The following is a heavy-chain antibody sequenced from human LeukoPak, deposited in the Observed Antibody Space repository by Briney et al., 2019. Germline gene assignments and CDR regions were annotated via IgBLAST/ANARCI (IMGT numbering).Heavy chain of an antibody. CDR2: ITSGSSTI. V-gene: IGHV3-11*01. J-gene: IGHJ1*01. D-gene: IGHD3-9*01. Sequence: PGGSLRLSCAASGFTFSDYYMSWIRQAPGRGLEWVSYITSGSSTIYYADSVKGRFTISRDNAKNSLYLQMNSLRAEDTAVYYCARDGHYDILTGYFQDWGQGTLVTVSS. CDR3: ARDGHYDILTGYFQD. CDR1: GFTFSDYY.